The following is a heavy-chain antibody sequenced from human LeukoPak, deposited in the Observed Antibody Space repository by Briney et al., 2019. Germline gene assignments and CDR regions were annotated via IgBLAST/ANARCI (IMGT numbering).Heavy chain of an antibody. J-gene: IGHJ3*01. D-gene: IGHD5-18*01. CDR1: GFSVSTNY. CDR3: AREGSGYTYGYNDAFDL. Sequence: PGGSLRLSCAASGFSVSTNYMSWVRQAPAKGLEWVSVIYSGDNTYYADFVKGRFTISRDNSKNMLYLQMNSLRAEDTAVYFRAREGSGYTYGYNDAFDLWGQGTMVTVSS. V-gene: IGHV3-53*01. CDR2: IYSGDNT.